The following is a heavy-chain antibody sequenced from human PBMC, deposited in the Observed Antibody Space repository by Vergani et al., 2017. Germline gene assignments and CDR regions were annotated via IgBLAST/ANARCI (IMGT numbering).Heavy chain of an antibody. D-gene: IGHD2-21*02. CDR2: IYWNDDK. J-gene: IGHJ5*02. CDR3: ARLSKXCGDCVGDSRFDH. V-gene: IGHV2-5*01. Sequence: QITLKESGPTLIKPTQNLTMTCTFSGFSLDTGGVGVGWIRQPPGKGLEWVALIYWNDDKRYSSSLKPRLILTKDTSKNQVVLTLTNVVPADTATYYCARLSKXCGDCVGDSRFDHWGQGTLVTVSS. CDR1: GFSLDTGGVG.